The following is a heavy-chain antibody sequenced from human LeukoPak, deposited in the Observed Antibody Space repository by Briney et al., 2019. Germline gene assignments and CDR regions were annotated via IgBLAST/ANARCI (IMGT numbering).Heavy chain of an antibody. CDR1: GDPFPTNSPA. CDR3: ARGGGTYSLDY. J-gene: IGHJ4*02. Sequence: QTLPLTCAIFGDPFPTNSPAWHWTRRSSFRGLEWLGRTYYRSKWYSDYAASVKSRIAINPDKSKHQFSLQLNSVTPEDTAVYYCARGGGTYSLDYWGQGTLVTVSS. CDR2: TYYRSKWYS. V-gene: IGHV6-1*01. D-gene: IGHD1-26*01.